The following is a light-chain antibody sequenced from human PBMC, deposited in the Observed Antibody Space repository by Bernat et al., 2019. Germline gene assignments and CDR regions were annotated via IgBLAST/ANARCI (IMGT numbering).Light chain of an antibody. Sequence: DIQMTQSPSSLSASVGDRVTITCQASQDISNYLNWYQQRPGKAPTLLIYDASNLKTGVPSRFSGSGSGTDFSFTISSLQHEDIATYFCQQYDDLPITFGQGTRLEIK. J-gene: IGKJ5*01. V-gene: IGKV1-33*01. CDR1: QDISNY. CDR2: DAS. CDR3: QQYDDLPIT.